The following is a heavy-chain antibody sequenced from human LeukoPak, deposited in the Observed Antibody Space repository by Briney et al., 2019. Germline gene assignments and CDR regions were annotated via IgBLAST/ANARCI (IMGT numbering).Heavy chain of an antibody. CDR2: LHTSGST. CDR1: GGSISSYY. CDR3: ARDFGYGDYFFDD. Sequence: PSETLFLTCTVSGGSISSYYWSWIRQPAGEGLEWIGRLHTSGSTHYNPSLKSRVTMSVDTSKNQFSLKLSSVTAADTAVYYCARDFGYGDYFFDDWGQGTLVTVSS. V-gene: IGHV4-4*07. J-gene: IGHJ4*02. D-gene: IGHD4-17*01.